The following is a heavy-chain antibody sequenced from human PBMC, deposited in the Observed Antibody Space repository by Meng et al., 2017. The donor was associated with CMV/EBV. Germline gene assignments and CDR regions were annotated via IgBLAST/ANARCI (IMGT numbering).Heavy chain of an antibody. Sequence: SGYSFTSYWTGWVRQMPGKGLEWMGIIYPGDADTRYSPSFQGQVTISADKSISTAYLQWSSLKASDTAMYYCARIDSSGYYYNWFDPWGQGTLVTVSS. CDR1: GYSFTSYW. D-gene: IGHD3-22*01. CDR3: ARIDSSGYYYNWFDP. CDR2: IYPGDADT. J-gene: IGHJ5*02. V-gene: IGHV5-51*01.